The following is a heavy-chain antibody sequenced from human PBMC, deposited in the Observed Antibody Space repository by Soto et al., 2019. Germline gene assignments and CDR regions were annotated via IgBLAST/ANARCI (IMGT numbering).Heavy chain of an antibody. J-gene: IGHJ5*01. CDR3: ATANYYESVFDS. D-gene: IGHD3-22*01. CDR2: IIAVGSTE. V-gene: IGHV1-69*08. Sequence: QVPLVQSGAEVKKPGSSVKVSCKASGDTFTTYTINWVRQAPGQGLEWMGRIIAVGSTETYAQKFQGRVTFSADRSANLVYMELSSLRPEDTAVYYCATANYYESVFDSWGQGTLVTVSS. CDR1: GDTFTTYT.